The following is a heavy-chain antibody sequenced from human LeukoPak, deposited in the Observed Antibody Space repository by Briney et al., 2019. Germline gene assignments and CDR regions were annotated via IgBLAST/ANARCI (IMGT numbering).Heavy chain of an antibody. CDR2: INPSGGST. Sequence: ASVKVSCKPSGYTFTSYYMHWVRQAPGQGLEWMGIINPSGGSTSYAQKFQGRVTMTRDTSTSTVYMELSSLRSEDTAVYYCAREITMIVVAHPDAFDIWGQGTMVTVSS. V-gene: IGHV1-46*01. J-gene: IGHJ3*02. CDR3: AREITMIVVAHPDAFDI. D-gene: IGHD3-22*01. CDR1: GYTFTSYY.